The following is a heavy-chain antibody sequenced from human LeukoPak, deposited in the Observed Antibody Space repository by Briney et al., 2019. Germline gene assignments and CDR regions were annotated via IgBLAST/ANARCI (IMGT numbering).Heavy chain of an antibody. CDR1: GYTFTSYG. J-gene: IGHJ4*02. D-gene: IGHD3-22*01. CDR2: ISAYNGNT. V-gene: IGHV1-18*01. CDR3: ARVFHDSSGYYPYYFDY. Sequence: GASVKVSCKASGYTFTSYGISWVRQAPGQGLEWMGWISAYNGNTNYAQKLQGRVTMTTDTSTSTAYMELRSLGSDDTAVYYCARVFHDSSGYYPYYFDYWGQGTLVPVSS.